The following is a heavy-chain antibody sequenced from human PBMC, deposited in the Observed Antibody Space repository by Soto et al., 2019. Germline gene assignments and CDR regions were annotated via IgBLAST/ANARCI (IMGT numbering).Heavy chain of an antibody. CDR1: GYTFTSYG. D-gene: IGHD5-18*01. CDR3: ARAGTFGYSYGPAKDPFDY. CDR2: ISAYNGNT. J-gene: IGHJ4*02. V-gene: IGHV1-18*01. Sequence: GASVKVSCKASGYTFTSYGISWVRQAPGQGLEWMGWISAYNGNTNYAQKLQGRVTMTTDTSTSTAYMELRSLRSDDTAVYYCARAGTFGYSYGPAKDPFDYWGQGTLVTVSS.